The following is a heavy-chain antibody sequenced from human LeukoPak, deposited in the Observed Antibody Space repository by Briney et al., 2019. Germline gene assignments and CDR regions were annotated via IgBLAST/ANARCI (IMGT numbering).Heavy chain of an antibody. CDR3: ARMGCSSTTCQNWFDP. J-gene: IGHJ5*02. Sequence: ASVKVSCKVSGYTLTELSMHWVRQAPGKGLEWMGGFDPEDGEAIYAQKFQGRVTITADKSATTAYMELSSLRSEDTALYYCARMGCSSTTCQNWFDPWGQGTLVTVSS. D-gene: IGHD2-2*01. CDR2: FDPEDGEA. CDR1: GYTLTELS. V-gene: IGHV1-24*01.